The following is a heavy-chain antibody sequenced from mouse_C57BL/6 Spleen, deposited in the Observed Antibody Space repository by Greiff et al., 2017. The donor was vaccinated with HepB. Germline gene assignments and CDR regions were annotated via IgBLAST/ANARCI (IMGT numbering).Heavy chain of an antibody. CDR1: GYTFTSYW. V-gene: IGHV1-55*01. Sequence: QVHVKQPGAELVKPGASVKMSCKASGYTFTSYWITWVKQRPGQGLEWIGDIYPGSGSTNYNEKFKSKATLTVDTSSSTAYMQLSSLTSEDSAVYYCARCYYGNYDAMDYWGQGTSVTVSS. D-gene: IGHD2-1*01. CDR2: IYPGSGST. J-gene: IGHJ4*01. CDR3: ARCYYGNYDAMDY.